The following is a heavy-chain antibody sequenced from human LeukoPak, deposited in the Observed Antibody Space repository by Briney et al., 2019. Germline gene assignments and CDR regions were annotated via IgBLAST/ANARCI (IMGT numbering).Heavy chain of an antibody. Sequence: SQTLSLTFTVSGGSLSSSYWSWVRQPPGKGLEWIGYIYTSGSTNYNPSLKSRVTISVDTSKNQFSLTLSSVTAADTAVYYCARHGRDRYYDILTGYYAHYYMDVWGKGTTVTVSS. CDR2: IYTSGST. J-gene: IGHJ6*03. CDR3: ARHGRDRYYDILTGYYAHYYMDV. V-gene: IGHV4-4*09. CDR1: GGSLSSSY. D-gene: IGHD3-9*01.